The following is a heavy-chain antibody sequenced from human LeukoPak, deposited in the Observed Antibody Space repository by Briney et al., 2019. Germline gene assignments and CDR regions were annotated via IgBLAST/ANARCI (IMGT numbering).Heavy chain of an antibody. Sequence: PGGSLRLSCAASGFTFSRYSMNWVRQAPGKGLEWVSYISSSSSTKYYADSVKGRFTISRDNAKSSLYLQMNSLRDEDTAVYFCGLDPGNSSVGEPKHNDYWGQGTLVTVSS. CDR2: ISSSSSTK. V-gene: IGHV3-48*02. CDR1: GFTFSRYS. CDR3: GLDPGNSSVGEPKHNDY. J-gene: IGHJ4*02. D-gene: IGHD3-10*01.